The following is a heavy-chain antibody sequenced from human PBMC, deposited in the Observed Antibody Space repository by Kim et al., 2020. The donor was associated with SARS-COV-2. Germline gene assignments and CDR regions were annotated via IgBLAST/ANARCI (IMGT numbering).Heavy chain of an antibody. CDR1: GGSISSGGYS. CDR3: ARDYVGVRGENWFDP. J-gene: IGHJ5*02. V-gene: IGHV4-30-2*01. CDR2: IYHSGST. D-gene: IGHD3-16*01. Sequence: SQTLSLTCAVSGGSISSGGYSWSWIRQPPGKGLEWIGYIYHSGSTYYNPSLKSRVTISVDRSKNQFSLKLSSVTAADTAVYYCARDYVGVRGENWFDPWG.